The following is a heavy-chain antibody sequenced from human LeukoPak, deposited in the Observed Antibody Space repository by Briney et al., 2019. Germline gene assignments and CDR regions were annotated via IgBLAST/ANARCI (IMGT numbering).Heavy chain of an antibody. CDR2: ISAYNGNT. V-gene: IGHV1-18*01. CDR1: GYTFTSYG. CDR3: ARDPGRVTTTGDYYYYMDV. J-gene: IGHJ6*03. Sequence: ASVKVSCKASGYTFTSYGISWVRQAPGQGLEWMGWISAYNGNTNYAQKLRGRVTMTTDTSTSTAYMELRSLRSDDTAVYYCARDPGRVTTTGDYYYYMDVWGKGTTVTVSS. D-gene: IGHD4-11*01.